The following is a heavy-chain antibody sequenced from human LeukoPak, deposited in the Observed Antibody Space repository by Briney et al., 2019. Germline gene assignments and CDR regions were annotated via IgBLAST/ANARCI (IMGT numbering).Heavy chain of an antibody. CDR2: IYYSGST. CDR3: ARHRESLVTIFGVAMGYYFDY. CDR1: GGSISSGDYY. D-gene: IGHD3-3*01. V-gene: IGHV4-30-4*01. Sequence: NSSQTLSLTCTVSGGSISSGDYYWSWIRQPPGKGLEWIGYIYYSGSTYYNPSLKSRVTISVDTSKNQFSLKLSSVTAADTAVYYCARHRESLVTIFGVAMGYYFDYWGQGALVTVSS. J-gene: IGHJ4*02.